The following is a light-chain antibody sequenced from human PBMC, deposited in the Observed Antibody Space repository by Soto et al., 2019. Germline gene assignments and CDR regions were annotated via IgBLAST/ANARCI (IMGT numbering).Light chain of an antibody. CDR3: QQYGSSPPT. Sequence: EIVLTQSPGTLSLSPGKRATLSCRARQSVSSNYLAWYRRKPGQAPRLLIYGASNRATDIPGRFSGSGSGTDFTLTITRLEPEDFAVYYCQQYGSSPPTFGPGTRVEIK. CDR1: QSVSSNY. CDR2: GAS. V-gene: IGKV3-20*01. J-gene: IGKJ1*01.